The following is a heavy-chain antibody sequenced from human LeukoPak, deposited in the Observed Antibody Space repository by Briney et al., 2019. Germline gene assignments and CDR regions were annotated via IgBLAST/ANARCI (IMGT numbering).Heavy chain of an antibody. D-gene: IGHD4-11*01. V-gene: IGHV3-11*04. J-gene: IGHJ4*02. CDR3: ARDFMTTVPFDY. Sequence: GGSLRLSCAASGFTFSDYYMSWIRQAPGRGLEGVSYISSSGSTIYYADSVKGRFIISRDNAKNSLYLQMNSLRAEDTAVYYCARDFMTTVPFDYWGQGTLVTVSS. CDR2: ISSSGSTI. CDR1: GFTFSDYY.